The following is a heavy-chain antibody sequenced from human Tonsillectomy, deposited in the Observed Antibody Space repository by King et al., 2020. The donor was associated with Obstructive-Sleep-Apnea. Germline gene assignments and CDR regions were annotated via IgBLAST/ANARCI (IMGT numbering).Heavy chain of an antibody. CDR3: AREGGVQLLRRGLDAFDI. Sequence: EVQLVESGGGLVQPGGSLRLSCAASGFTFSSYWMSWVRQAPGKGLEWVANIKQDGSEKYYVDSVKGRFTISRDNATNSLYLQMNSLRAEDTVGYYCAREGGVQLLRRGLDAFDIWGQGTMVTVSS. CDR1: GFTFSSYW. V-gene: IGHV3-7*03. D-gene: IGHD2-2*01. J-gene: IGHJ3*02. CDR2: IKQDGSEK.